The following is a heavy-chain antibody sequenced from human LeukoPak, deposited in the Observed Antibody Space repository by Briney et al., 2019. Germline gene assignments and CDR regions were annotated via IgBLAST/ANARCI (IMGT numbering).Heavy chain of an antibody. V-gene: IGHV4-59*11. J-gene: IGHJ4*02. D-gene: IGHD5-24*01. CDR3: ARQRDGYNYDFDY. Sequence: SETLSLTCTVSGGSLSAHYWSWIRQPPGKGLEWIGYIYYSGSTTYNPSLKSRVTMSVDTSKNQFSLKLTSVTAADTAVYYCARQRDGYNYDFDYWGRGTLVTVSS. CDR1: GGSLSAHY. CDR2: IYYSGST.